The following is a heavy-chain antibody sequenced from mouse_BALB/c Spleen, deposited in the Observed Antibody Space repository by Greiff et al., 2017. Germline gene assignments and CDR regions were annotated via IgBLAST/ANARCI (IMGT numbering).Heavy chain of an antibody. CDR2: IYPGDGDT. Sequence: QVQLQQSGPELVKPGASVKISCKASGYAFSSSWMNWVKQRPGPGLEWIGRIYPGDGDTNYNGKFKGKATLTADKSSSTAYMQLSSLTSVDSAVYFCARFSAGRGYFDVWGAGTTVTVSS. CDR1: GYAFSSSW. J-gene: IGHJ1*01. V-gene: IGHV1-82*01. D-gene: IGHD3-3*01. CDR3: ARFSAGRGYFDV.